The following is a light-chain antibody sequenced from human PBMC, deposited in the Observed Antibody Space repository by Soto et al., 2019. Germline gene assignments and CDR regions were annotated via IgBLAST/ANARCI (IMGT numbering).Light chain of an antibody. Sequence: DIQMTQSPSSLSASIGDRVTISCQASRDIGNSLNWYQHKPGRAPNLLIDDASNSERGAPSRFSGSGSGTEFSLTISSLQPEDMATYYCQQDDNLPYTFGQGTKLEI. CDR1: RDIGNS. J-gene: IGKJ2*01. V-gene: IGKV1-33*01. CDR3: QQDDNLPYT. CDR2: DAS.